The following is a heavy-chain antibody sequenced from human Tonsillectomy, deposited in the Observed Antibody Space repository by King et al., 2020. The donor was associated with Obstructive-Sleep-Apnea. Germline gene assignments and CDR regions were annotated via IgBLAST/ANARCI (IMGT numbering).Heavy chain of an antibody. V-gene: IGHV3-30*02. CDR2: IRYDESKK. CDR1: GFSFSNYG. J-gene: IGHJ4*02. Sequence: QLVQSGGGVVQPGGSLRLSCAASGFSFSNYGMHWVRQAPGKGLEWVAFIRYDESKKSYTDSVKGRFTISRDNSKNTLYLQMNSLRAEDTAVYYCAKEPYDILTGYYEVNYFDYWGQGTLVIVSS. D-gene: IGHD3-9*01. CDR3: AKEPYDILTGYYEVNYFDY.